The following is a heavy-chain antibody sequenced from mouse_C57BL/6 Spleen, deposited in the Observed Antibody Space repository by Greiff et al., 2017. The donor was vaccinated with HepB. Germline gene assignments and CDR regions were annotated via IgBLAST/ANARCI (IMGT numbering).Heavy chain of an antibody. CDR1: GYTFTSYW. V-gene: IGHV1-64*01. CDR2: IHPNSGST. D-gene: IGHD1-1*01. Sequence: QVQLQQPGAELVKPGASVKLSCKASGYTFTSYWMHWVKQRPGQGLEWIGMIHPNSGSTNYNEKFKSKATLTVDKSSSTAYMQLSSLTSEDSVVYYCARWGITTVVAPDYSAMDYWGQGTSVTVSS. CDR3: ARWGITTVVAPDYSAMDY. J-gene: IGHJ4*01.